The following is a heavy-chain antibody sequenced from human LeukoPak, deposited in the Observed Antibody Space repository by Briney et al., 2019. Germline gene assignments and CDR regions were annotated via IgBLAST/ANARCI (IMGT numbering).Heavy chain of an antibody. CDR2: IYSGGST. V-gene: IGHV3-66*01. CDR3: ARVGDRSGNGYSH. D-gene: IGHD3-22*01. Sequence: GGSLRRTCAASEFSVGSNYMTWVRQAPGKGLEWVSLIYSGGSTYYADSVKGRFTISRDNSKNTLYLQMNSLRAEDTAVYYCARVGDRSGNGYSHWGQGTLVTVSS. J-gene: IGHJ4*02. CDR1: EFSVGSNY.